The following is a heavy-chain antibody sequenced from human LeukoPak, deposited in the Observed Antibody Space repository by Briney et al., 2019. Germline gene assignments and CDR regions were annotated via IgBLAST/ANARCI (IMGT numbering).Heavy chain of an antibody. D-gene: IGHD3-22*01. CDR1: GYTLSDYY. V-gene: IGHV1-2*02. Sequence: ASVKVSCKASGYTLSDYYLHWVRQAPGQGLEWMGWINTISGDTNSAQKFQGRVTMTRDTSINTAYMELTRLRSDDTALYYCARGGIRRNYYDRFRFDPWGQGTLVTVSS. CDR3: ARGGIRRNYYDRFRFDP. CDR2: INTISGDT. J-gene: IGHJ5*01.